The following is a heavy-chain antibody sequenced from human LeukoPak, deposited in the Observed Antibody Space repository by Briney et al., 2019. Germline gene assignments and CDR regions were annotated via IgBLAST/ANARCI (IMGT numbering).Heavy chain of an antibody. CDR3: ARDRTMVHFDY. CDR2: ISYDGSNK. D-gene: IGHD3-10*01. CDR1: GFTFSSYA. J-gene: IGHJ4*02. Sequence: GGSLRLSWAASGFTFSSYAMHWVRQAPGKGLEWVAVISYDGSNKYYADSVKGRFTISRDNSKNTLYLQMNSLRAEDTAVYYCARDRTMVHFDYWGQGTLVTVSS. V-gene: IGHV3-30*04.